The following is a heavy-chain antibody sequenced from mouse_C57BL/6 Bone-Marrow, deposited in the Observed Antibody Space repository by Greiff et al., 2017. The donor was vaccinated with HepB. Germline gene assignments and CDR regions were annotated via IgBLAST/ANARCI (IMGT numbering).Heavy chain of an antibody. CDR3: ARNYGYEGMDY. CDR1: GFSLTSYG. CDR2: IWGVGST. J-gene: IGHJ4*01. D-gene: IGHD2-2*01. V-gene: IGHV2-6*01. Sequence: QVQLQQSGPGLVAPSQSLSITCTVSGFSLTSYGVDWVRQSPGKGLEWLGVIWGVGSTNYNSALKSRLSISKDNSKSQVFLKMNSLQTDDTAMYYCARNYGYEGMDYWGQGTSVTVSS.